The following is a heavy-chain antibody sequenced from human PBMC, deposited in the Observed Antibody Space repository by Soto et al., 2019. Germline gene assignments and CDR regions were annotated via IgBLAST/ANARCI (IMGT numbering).Heavy chain of an antibody. J-gene: IGHJ4*02. V-gene: IGHV1-2*04. CDR2: INPNSGGT. CDR1: GYTFTGYY. Sequence: ASVKVSCKASGYTFTGYYMHWVRQAPGQGLEWMGWINPNSGGTNYAQKFQGWVTMTRETSISTAYMELSRLRSDDTAVYYCARDPRGGLTRSGYCSSTSCYAALYYFDYWGQGTLVTVSS. D-gene: IGHD2-2*01. CDR3: ARDPRGGLTRSGYCSSTSCYAALYYFDY.